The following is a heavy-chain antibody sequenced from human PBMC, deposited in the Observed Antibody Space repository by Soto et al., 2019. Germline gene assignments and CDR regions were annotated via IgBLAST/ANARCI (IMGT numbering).Heavy chain of an antibody. V-gene: IGHV3-30*18. CDR2: ISYDGSNK. Sequence: QVQLVESGGGVVQPGRSLRLSCAASGFTFSSYGMHWVRQAPGKGLGWVAVISYDGSNKYYEDSVKGRFTISRDNSKNTLYLQMNSLRAEDTAVYYCAKHVFGGYYDSSGYFDYWGQGNLVTVSS. CDR3: AKHVFGGYYDSSGYFDY. CDR1: GFTFSSYG. D-gene: IGHD3-22*01. J-gene: IGHJ4*02.